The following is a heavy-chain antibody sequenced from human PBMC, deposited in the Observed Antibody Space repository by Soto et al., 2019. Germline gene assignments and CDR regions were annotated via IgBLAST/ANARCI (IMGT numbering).Heavy chain of an antibody. CDR3: VKKRIVAPGNWDFDL. V-gene: IGHV3-64D*06. J-gene: IGHJ2*01. CDR2: ISPNGRET. Sequence: EVPLVESGGALVQPGGSLRLSCSASGSAFSSYGMHWVRHAPGKRLEYVSAISPNGRETYYADSVKGRFTISRDNSKNTLYLQMDSLRAEDTAVYYCVKKRIVAPGNWDFDLWGRGTLVIVSS. CDR1: GSAFSSYG. D-gene: IGHD2-15*01.